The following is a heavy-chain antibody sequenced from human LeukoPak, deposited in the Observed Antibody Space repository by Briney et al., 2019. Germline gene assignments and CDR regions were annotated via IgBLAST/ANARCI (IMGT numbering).Heavy chain of an antibody. V-gene: IGHV1-2*02. J-gene: IGHJ5*02. CDR1: GYTFTGYY. Sequence: ASVKVSCKASGYTFTGYYMHWVRQAPGQGLEWMGWINPNSGGTNYAQKFQGRVTMTRDTSISTAYMELSRLGSDDTAVYYCARDRTAHSSGWCPNGWRFDPWGQGTLVTVSS. CDR3: ARDRTAHSSGWCPNGWRFDP. CDR2: INPNSGGT. D-gene: IGHD6-19*01.